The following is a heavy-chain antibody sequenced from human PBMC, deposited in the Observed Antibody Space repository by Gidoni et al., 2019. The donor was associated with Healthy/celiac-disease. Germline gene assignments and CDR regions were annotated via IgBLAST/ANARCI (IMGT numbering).Heavy chain of an antibody. V-gene: IGHV3-48*02. CDR1: GFTFSSYS. D-gene: IGHD3-22*01. CDR3: ARDRGYYDSSGYYSGAFDI. Sequence: EVQLVESGGGLVQPGGSLRLSCAASGFTFSSYSVNWVRQAPGKGLEWVSYISSSSSTIYYADSVKGRFTISRDNAKNSLYLQMNSLRDEDTAVYYCARDRGYYDSSGYYSGAFDIWGQGTMVTVSS. J-gene: IGHJ3*02. CDR2: ISSSSSTI.